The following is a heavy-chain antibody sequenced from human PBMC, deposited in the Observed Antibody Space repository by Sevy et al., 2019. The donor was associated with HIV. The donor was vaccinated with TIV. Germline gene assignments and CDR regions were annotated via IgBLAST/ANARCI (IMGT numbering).Heavy chain of an antibody. CDR1: GFTFGSYW. CDR3: TRDGFYYDRSGYYNFDH. Sequence: GGSLRLSCAASGFTFGSYWMHWVRQAPGKGLMWVSRINSDETSTRYADSVKGRFTVSRDKAKNALYLQMDSLRVEDTATYYCTRDGFYYDRSGYYNFDHWGQGSLVTVSS. V-gene: IGHV3-74*01. J-gene: IGHJ4*02. CDR2: INSDETST. D-gene: IGHD3-22*01.